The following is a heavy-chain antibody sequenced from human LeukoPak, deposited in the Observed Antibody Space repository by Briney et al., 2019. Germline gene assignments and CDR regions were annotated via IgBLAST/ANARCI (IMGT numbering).Heavy chain of an antibody. Sequence: PGGSLRLSCAASGFTFSSYAMSWVRQAPGKGLEWVSAISGSGGSTYYADSVKGRFTISRDNSKNTLYLQMNSLRAEDTAVYYCAKDCSSTSCYRHDAFDIWGQGTMVTVSS. CDR1: GFTFSSYA. J-gene: IGHJ3*02. V-gene: IGHV3-23*01. CDR3: AKDCSSTSCYRHDAFDI. D-gene: IGHD2-2*02. CDR2: ISGSGGST.